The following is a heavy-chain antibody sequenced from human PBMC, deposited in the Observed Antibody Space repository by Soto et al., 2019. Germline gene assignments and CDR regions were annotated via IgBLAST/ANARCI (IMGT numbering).Heavy chain of an antibody. CDR2: IYYSGST. CDR1: GGSISSGGYD. J-gene: IGHJ6*02. CDR3: ARLSGSGGSFHYYYGMDV. V-gene: IGHV4-31*03. Sequence: QVQLQESGPGLVKPSQTLSLTCTVSGGSISSGGYDWSWIRQHPGKGLEWIGYIYYSGSTYYNPSLKSRVTISVDTSKNQFSLKLSSVTAADTAVYYCARLSGSGGSFHYYYGMDVWGQGTTVTVSS. D-gene: IGHD2-15*01.